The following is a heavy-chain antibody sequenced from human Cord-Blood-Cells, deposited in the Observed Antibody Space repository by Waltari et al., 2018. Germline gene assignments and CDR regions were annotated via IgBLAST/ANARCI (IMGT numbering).Heavy chain of an antibody. CDR1: GGSISSYY. J-gene: IGHJ6*02. V-gene: IGHV4-59*01. CDR2: IYYSGST. Sequence: QVQLQESGPGLVKPSETLYLTCTVSGGSISSYYWSWIRQPPGKGLEGIGYIYYSGSTNYNPSLKSRVTISVDTSKNQFALKLSSVTAADTAVYYCARSGGYSSSWYAVFYYYGMDVWGQGTTVTVSS. D-gene: IGHD6-13*01. CDR3: ARSGGYSSSWYAVFYYYGMDV.